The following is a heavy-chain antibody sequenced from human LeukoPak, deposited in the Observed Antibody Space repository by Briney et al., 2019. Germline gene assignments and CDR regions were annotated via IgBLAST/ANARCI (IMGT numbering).Heavy chain of an antibody. Sequence: HGGSLRLSCSASGFIFASYGMNWVRQAPGKGLQWVSYISAGSSNTFYADSVKGRFTISRDDADNSLHLQMNSLSAEDTAVYYCARDAVQAGTPFYFDFWGQGALVTVSS. CDR1: GFIFASYG. J-gene: IGHJ4*02. CDR3: ARDAVQAGTPFYFDF. V-gene: IGHV3-48*01. D-gene: IGHD2-15*01. CDR2: ISAGSSNT.